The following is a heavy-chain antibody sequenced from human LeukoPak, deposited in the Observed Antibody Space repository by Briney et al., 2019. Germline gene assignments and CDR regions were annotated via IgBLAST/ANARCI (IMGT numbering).Heavy chain of an antibody. Sequence: GGSLRLSCAASGFTFSSYAMSWVRQAPGKGLEWVSAISGSGGSTYYADSVRGRFTISRDNSKNTLYLQMNSLRAEDTAVYYCAKLNRPRYCNGGSCYSGAFDIWGQGTMVTVSS. CDR2: ISGSGGST. V-gene: IGHV3-23*01. D-gene: IGHD2-15*01. CDR3: AKLNRPRYCNGGSCYSGAFDI. CDR1: GFTFSSYA. J-gene: IGHJ3*02.